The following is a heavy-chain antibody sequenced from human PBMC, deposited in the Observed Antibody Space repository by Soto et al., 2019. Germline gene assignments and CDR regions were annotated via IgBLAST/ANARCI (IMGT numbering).Heavy chain of an antibody. J-gene: IGHJ4*02. Sequence: SETLSLTCTVSGGSISSGGYYWSWIRQHPGKGLEWIGYIYYSGGTYYNPSLKSRVTISVDTSKNQFSLKLSSVTAADTAVYYCARGHDPIVNYYFDYWGQGTLVTVSS. CDR1: GGSISSGGYY. D-gene: IGHD1-20*01. CDR3: ARGHDPIVNYYFDY. V-gene: IGHV4-31*03. CDR2: IYYSGGT.